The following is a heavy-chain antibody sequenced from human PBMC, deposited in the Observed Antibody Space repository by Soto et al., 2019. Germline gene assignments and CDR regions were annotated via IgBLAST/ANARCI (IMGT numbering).Heavy chain of an antibody. V-gene: IGHV1-69*06. J-gene: IGHJ4*02. CDR3: ARDRGIEVVGRGTSFEH. Sequence: QVQLVQSGAEVKKPGSSVKVSCKASGDTFRNYAFTWVRQAPGQGLEWMGTIIPLFSTRYAQKFQGRVTMTADKSTRTVYMDLSSLKSDDTAVYYCARDRGIEVVGRGTSFEHWGQGTLVTVSS. D-gene: IGHD6-19*01. CDR1: GDTFRNYA. CDR2: IIPLFST.